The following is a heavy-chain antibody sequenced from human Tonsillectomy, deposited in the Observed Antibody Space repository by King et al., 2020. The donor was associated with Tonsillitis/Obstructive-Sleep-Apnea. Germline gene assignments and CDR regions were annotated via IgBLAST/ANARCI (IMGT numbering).Heavy chain of an antibody. CDR1: GFTLSEDD. CDR3: AKSPYDIWSGYIGY. D-gene: IGHD3-3*01. J-gene: IGHJ4*02. CDR2: RRRRSKYT. Sequence: EKRGKEGGGGGKTGGEVRGAGEDDGFTLSEDDRSGRRKEKGKGREGGEERRRRSKYTNYANSVKGRFTVSRDNAMNSLYLQMNGLRAEDTAVYYCAKSPYDIWSGYIGYWGQGTLVTVSS. V-gene: IGHV3-11*05.